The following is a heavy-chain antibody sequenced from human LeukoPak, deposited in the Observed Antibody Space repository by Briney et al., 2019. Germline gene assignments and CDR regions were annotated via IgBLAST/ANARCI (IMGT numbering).Heavy chain of an antibody. CDR1: GGSFSGYY. V-gene: IGHV4-34*01. D-gene: IGHD6-13*01. CDR2: INHSGST. CDR3: ARHPSSSWSLSYYYYMDV. J-gene: IGHJ6*03. Sequence: SETLSLTCAVYGGSFSGYYWSWIRQPPGKGLEWIGEINHSGSTNYNPSLKSRVTISVDTSKNQFSLKLSSVTAADTAVYYCARHPSSSWSLSYYYYMDVWGKGTTVTISS.